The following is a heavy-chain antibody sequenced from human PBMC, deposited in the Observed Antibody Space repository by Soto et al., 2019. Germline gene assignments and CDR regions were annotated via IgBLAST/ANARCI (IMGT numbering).Heavy chain of an antibody. CDR1: GFTCSSYA. CDR3: AGRIAARPFDP. J-gene: IGHJ5*02. Sequence: GGSLRLSCAASGFTCSSYAMCWVRQAPGKGLEWVSAISGSGGSTYYADSVKGRFTISRDNSKNTLYLQMNSLRAEDTAVYYRAGRIAARPFDPWGQGTLVTVSS. D-gene: IGHD6-6*01. V-gene: IGHV3-23*01. CDR2: ISGSGGST.